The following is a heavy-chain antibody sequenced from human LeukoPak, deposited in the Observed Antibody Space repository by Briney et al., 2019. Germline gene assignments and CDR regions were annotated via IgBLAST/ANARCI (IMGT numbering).Heavy chain of an antibody. V-gene: IGHV3-21*01. D-gene: IGHD2-2*01. Sequence: GGSLRLSCAASGFTFSSYWMAWVRQAPGKGLEWVSSISSSSSYIYYEDSVKGRFTISRDNAKNSLYLQMNSLGAEDTAVYYCARDRYWDIVVVPAAQYYYYGMDVWGKGTTVTVSS. CDR1: GFTFSSYW. CDR2: ISSSSSYI. CDR3: ARDRYWDIVVVPAAQYYYYGMDV. J-gene: IGHJ6*04.